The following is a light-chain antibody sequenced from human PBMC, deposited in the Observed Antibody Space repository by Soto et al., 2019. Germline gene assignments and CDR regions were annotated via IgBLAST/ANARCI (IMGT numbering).Light chain of an antibody. V-gene: IGLV3-21*04. CDR1: KIGSKS. CDR3: HVWDSSSNHVI. J-gene: IGLJ2*01. CDR2: YDS. Sequence: SYELTQPPSVSVAPGKTARITCGGNKIGSKSVHWYQQKAGQAPILAMYYDSDRPSGIPERFSGSNSGNTATLTISTVEAGDEADYYCHVWDSSSNHVIFGGGTKLTVL.